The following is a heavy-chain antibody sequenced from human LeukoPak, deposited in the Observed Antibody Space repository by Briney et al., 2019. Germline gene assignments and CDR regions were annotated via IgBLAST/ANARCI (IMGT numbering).Heavy chain of an antibody. CDR3: ARGSTLGSCTSSSCHNWFDP. J-gene: IGHJ5*02. D-gene: IGHD2-2*01. CDR1: GFIFSTYS. V-gene: IGHV3-48*01. Sequence: GGSLRLSCQASGFIFSTYSMNWVRQAPGKGLEWVSYISSSSSTIYYADSVKGRFTISRDNANNSLYLLLNSLRVEDTAVYYCARGSTLGSCTSSSCHNWFDPWGQGTLVTVSS. CDR2: ISSSSSTI.